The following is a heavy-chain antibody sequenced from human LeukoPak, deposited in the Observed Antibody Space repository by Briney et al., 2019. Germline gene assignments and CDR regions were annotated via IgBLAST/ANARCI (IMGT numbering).Heavy chain of an antibody. D-gene: IGHD5-18*01. Sequence: PGGSLRLSCAASGFTFSSYGMHWVRQAPGKGLEWVAFIRYDGSNKYYADSVKGRFTISRDNSKNTLSLQMNSLRAEDTAVYYCAKEEQLWAATHYFDYWGQGTLVTVSS. V-gene: IGHV3-30*02. CDR2: IRYDGSNK. CDR3: AKEEQLWAATHYFDY. CDR1: GFTFSSYG. J-gene: IGHJ4*02.